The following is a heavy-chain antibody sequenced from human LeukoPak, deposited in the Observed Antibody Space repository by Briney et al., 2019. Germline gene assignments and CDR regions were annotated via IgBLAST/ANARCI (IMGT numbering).Heavy chain of an antibody. Sequence: PGGSLRLSCAASGFIFNSHSMNWVRQAPGKGLEWVSSISSTSSYIYYADSVKSRFTISRDNAKNSLYLQMNSLRAEDTAVYYCARSSGWYHRGPDYYYYYMDAWGKGTTVTVS. CDR3: ARSSGWYHRGPDYYYYYMDA. CDR2: ISSTSSYI. CDR1: GFIFNSHS. V-gene: IGHV3-21*01. D-gene: IGHD6-19*01. J-gene: IGHJ6*03.